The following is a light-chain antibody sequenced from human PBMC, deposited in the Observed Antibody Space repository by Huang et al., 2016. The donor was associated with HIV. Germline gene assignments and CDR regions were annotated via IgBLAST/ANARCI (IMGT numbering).Light chain of an antibody. V-gene: IGKV1-9*01. J-gene: IGKJ2*01. CDR3: QQLNSYPYT. CDR1: QGINGY. CDR2: AAS. Sequence: IQLTQSPSSLSASVGDRVTITCRASQGINGYLVWYQQKPGTAPKLLIYAASTLQTGVPSRFSGSGSGTDFTLTVSSLQPEDFATYYCQQLNSYPYTFGQGTKLEI.